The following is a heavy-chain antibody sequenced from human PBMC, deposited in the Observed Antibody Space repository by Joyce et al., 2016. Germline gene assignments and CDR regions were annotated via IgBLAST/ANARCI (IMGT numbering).Heavy chain of an antibody. J-gene: IGHJ4*02. CDR2: KNQDGSEK. D-gene: IGHD4-23*01. Sequence: EVQLVESGGGLVQPGGSLRLSCAASGFTFSSYWMNWVRQAPGKGLEWVANKNQDGSEKHYVDSVKGQFTISRDNAKSSLDLQMNRLRVEDTAVYYCGRGPPSVNGGKSDYWGQGTLVTVSS. CDR1: GFTFSSYW. V-gene: IGHV3-7*01. CDR3: GRGPPSVNGGKSDY.